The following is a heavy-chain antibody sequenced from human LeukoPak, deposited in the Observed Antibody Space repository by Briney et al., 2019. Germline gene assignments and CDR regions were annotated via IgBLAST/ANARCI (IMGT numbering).Heavy chain of an antibody. CDR2: IYHSGST. Sequence: SETLSLTCTVSGGSISSSSFYWGWIRQPPGKGLEWIGSIYHSGSTYSNPSLKSRVILSLDKSANQFSLNLSSVTAADTAVYYCARFSPRAMGNYLDFWGQGTLVTVSS. CDR3: ARFSPRAMGNYLDF. J-gene: IGHJ4*02. CDR1: GGSISSSSFY. D-gene: IGHD7-27*01. V-gene: IGHV4-39*07.